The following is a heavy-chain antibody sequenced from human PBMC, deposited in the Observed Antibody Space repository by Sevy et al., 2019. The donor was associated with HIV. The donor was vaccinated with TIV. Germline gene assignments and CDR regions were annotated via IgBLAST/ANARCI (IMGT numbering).Heavy chain of an antibody. CDR1: GITFSYYS. CDR2: ISSSSSNI. D-gene: IGHD3-10*01. V-gene: IGHV3-21*01. J-gene: IGHJ6*02. CDR3: ARDRDGSGSSGGYGMDV. Sequence: GGSLRLSCVGSGITFSYYSMNWVRQAPGKGLEWVSSISSSSSNIYYADSLKGRFTISRDNAKKSLYLQMNSLRAEDTAVYYCARDRDGSGSSGGYGMDVWGQGPTVTVS.